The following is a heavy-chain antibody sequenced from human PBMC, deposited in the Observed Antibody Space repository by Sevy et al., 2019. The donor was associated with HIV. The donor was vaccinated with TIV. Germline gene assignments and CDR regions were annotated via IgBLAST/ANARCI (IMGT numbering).Heavy chain of an antibody. CDR2: LSFGCGER. D-gene: IGHD2-8*01. CDR1: GFTFSKYS. CDR3: AREGCTKPHDY. J-gene: IGHJ4*02. Sequence: GGSLRLSCAASGFTFSKYSMSWVRQPPGKGLEWVSTLSFGCGERNYADSVKGRFTISRANSKISEYLQMNNLRPEHTAVYYCAREGCTKPHDYWGQGTLVTVSS. V-gene: IGHV3-23*01.